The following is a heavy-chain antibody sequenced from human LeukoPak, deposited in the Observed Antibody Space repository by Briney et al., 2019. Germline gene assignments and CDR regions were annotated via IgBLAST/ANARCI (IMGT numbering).Heavy chain of an antibody. V-gene: IGHV3-11*01. CDR2: ITSSGSII. Sequence: PGGSLRLSCAASGFTFSDYYMSWVRQVPGKGLEGISYITSSGSIIYYADSVKGRFTISRDNAKNSLYLQMNSLRVDDTAIYYCASAGAGYDIFGYWGQGTLVTVSS. J-gene: IGHJ4*02. CDR1: GFTFSDYY. CDR3: ASAGAGYDIFGY. D-gene: IGHD3-9*01.